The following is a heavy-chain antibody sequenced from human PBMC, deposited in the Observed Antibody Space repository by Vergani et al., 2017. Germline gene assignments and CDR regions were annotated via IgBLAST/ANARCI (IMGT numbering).Heavy chain of an antibody. Sequence: QVQLVESGGGVVQPGRSPRLSCAASGFTFSSYGMHWVRQAPGKGLEWVAVIWYDGSNKYYADSVKGRFTISRDNSKNTLYLQMNSLRAEDTAVYYCARDNRLDYYYGMDVWGQGTTVTVSS. V-gene: IGHV3-33*01. CDR2: IWYDGSNK. CDR1: GFTFSSYG. J-gene: IGHJ6*02. CDR3: ARDNRLDYYYGMDV.